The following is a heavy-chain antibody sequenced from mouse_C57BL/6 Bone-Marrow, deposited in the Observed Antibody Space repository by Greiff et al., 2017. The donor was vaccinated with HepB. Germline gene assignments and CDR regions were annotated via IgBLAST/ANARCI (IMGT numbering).Heavy chain of an antibody. D-gene: IGHD1-1*02. CDR1: GYTFTSYW. Sequence: QVQLQQSGAELAKPGASVKLSCKASGYTFTSYWMHWVKQRPGQGLEWIGYINPSSGYTKYNQKFKYKATLTADKSSSTAYMQLSSLTSENSAVYYCARYGYWGQGTTLTVTS. J-gene: IGHJ2*01. CDR2: INPSSGYT. V-gene: IGHV1-7*01. CDR3: ARYGY.